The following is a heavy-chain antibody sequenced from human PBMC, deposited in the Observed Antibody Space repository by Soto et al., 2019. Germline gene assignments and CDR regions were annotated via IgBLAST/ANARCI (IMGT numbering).Heavy chain of an antibody. CDR2: ISYDGTSE. CDR3: ARDAQWLAYFDY. V-gene: IGHV3-30*03. J-gene: IGHJ4*02. D-gene: IGHD6-19*01. CDR1: GFTFSSYG. Sequence: QVQLVESGGGVVQPGRSLRLSCAASGFTFSSYGRHWVRQAPGKGLEWVAVISYDGTSEYYADSVKGRFTISRDNSKNTLYLQMNSLRPEDTAVYYCARDAQWLAYFDYWGQGTLVTVSS.